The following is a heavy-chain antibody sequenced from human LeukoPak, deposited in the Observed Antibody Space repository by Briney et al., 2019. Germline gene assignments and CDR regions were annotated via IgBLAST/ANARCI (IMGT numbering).Heavy chain of an antibody. J-gene: IGHJ6*03. V-gene: IGHV3-7*01. CDR3: ARSGRGVDSFYFYMDV. Sequence: GGSLRLSCAASGFTFSSYAMNWVRQAPGKGLEWVANIKHDGSEKQDGSEKNYVDPVKGRFTISRDNAKNSLYLQMNSLRAEDTAVYYCARSGRGVDSFYFYMDVWGKGTTVTVSS. CDR1: GFTFSSYA. D-gene: IGHD3-10*01. CDR2: IKHDGSEKQDGSEK.